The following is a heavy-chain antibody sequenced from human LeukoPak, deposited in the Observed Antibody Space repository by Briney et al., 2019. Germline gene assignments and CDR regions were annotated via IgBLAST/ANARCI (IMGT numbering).Heavy chain of an antibody. J-gene: IGHJ4*02. CDR3: AKKAGGGYNGVDY. Sequence: GGGLRLSCVASGFTFSNYGMHWVRQAPGKGLEWVAVMSYDGSNIYYADSVKGRFTISRDSSKRTLYLQMNSLRDEDTAVYYCAKKAGGGYNGVDYWGQGTLVTVSS. V-gene: IGHV3-30*18. CDR2: MSYDGSNI. D-gene: IGHD5-24*01. CDR1: GFTFSNYG.